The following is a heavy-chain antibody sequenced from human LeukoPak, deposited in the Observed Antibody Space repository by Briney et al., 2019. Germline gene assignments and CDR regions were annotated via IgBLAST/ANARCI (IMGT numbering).Heavy chain of an antibody. J-gene: IGHJ5*02. CDR3: AKDRYYYGSGISWFDP. Sequence: GGSLRLSCAASGFTFSSYAMSWVRQAPGKGLEWVSAISGSGGSTYYADSVKGRFTISRDNSKNTLYLQMNSLRAEDTAVYYCAKDRYYYGSGISWFDPWGQGTLVTVSS. V-gene: IGHV3-23*01. CDR2: ISGSGGST. D-gene: IGHD3-10*01. CDR1: GFTFSSYA.